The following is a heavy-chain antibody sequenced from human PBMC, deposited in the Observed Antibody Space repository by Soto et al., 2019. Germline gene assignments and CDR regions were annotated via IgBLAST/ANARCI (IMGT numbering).Heavy chain of an antibody. CDR2: IIPIFGTA. CDR3: ARRAEYSYAPRPTVAFDI. V-gene: IGHV1-69*13. J-gene: IGHJ3*02. D-gene: IGHD5-18*01. CDR1: GGTLSSYA. Sequence: GASVKVSCKASGGTLSSYAISWVRQAPGQGLEWMGGIIPIFGTANYAQKFQGRVTITADESTSTAYMELSSLRSEDTAVYYCARRAEYSYAPRPTVAFDIWGQGTMVTVSS.